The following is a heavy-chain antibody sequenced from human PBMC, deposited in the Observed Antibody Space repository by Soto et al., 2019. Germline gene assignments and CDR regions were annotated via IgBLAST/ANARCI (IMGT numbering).Heavy chain of an antibody. V-gene: IGHV4-30-4*01. CDR2: IYYSGST. CDR1: GGSISSGDYY. D-gene: IGHD3-10*01. Sequence: PSETLSLTCTLSGGSISSGDYYWSWIRQPPGKGLEWIGYIYYSGSTYYNPSLKSRVTISVDTSKNQFSLKLRSVTAADTAVYYCARGRRDVYGMDVWGQVTTVTVSS. CDR3: ARGRRDVYGMDV. J-gene: IGHJ6*02.